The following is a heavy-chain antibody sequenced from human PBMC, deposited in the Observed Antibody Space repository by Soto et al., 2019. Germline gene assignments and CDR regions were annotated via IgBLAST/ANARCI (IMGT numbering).Heavy chain of an antibody. V-gene: IGHV4-61*01. CDR3: TRVGGYYGDYPNFDY. CDR1: GGSVSSGSYY. CDR2: IYYTGST. Sequence: PSETLSLTCTVSGGSVSSGSYYWSWIRQPPGKGLEWIGNIYYTGSTNYNPSLKGRVFISVDSSRRQLSLRLNSLTAADTAVYYCTRVGGYYGDYPNFDYWGQGALVTVSS. J-gene: IGHJ4*02. D-gene: IGHD4-17*01.